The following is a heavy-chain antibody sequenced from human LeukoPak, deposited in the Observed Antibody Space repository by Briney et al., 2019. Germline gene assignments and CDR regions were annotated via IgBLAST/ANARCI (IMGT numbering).Heavy chain of an antibody. Sequence: SVKVSCKASGGTFSSYAISWVRQAPGQGLERMGGIIPIFGTANYAQKFQGGVTITADESTSTAYMELSSLRSEDTAVYYCARDIGGYFDYWGQGTLVTVSS. D-gene: IGHD1-26*01. CDR2: IIPIFGTA. V-gene: IGHV1-69*13. CDR3: ARDIGGYFDY. CDR1: GGTFSSYA. J-gene: IGHJ4*02.